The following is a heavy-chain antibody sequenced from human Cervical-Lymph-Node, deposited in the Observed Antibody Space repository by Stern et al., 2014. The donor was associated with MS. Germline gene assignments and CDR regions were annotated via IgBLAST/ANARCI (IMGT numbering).Heavy chain of an antibody. Sequence: VQLLQSGGGVVQPGRSLRLSCAASGFTFSSYGMHWVRQAPGKGLEWVAVISYDGSNKYYADSVKGRFTISRDNSKNTLYLQMNSLRAEDTAVYYCAKGGYSSGWSPDDYWGQGTLVTVSS. D-gene: IGHD6-19*01. CDR2: ISYDGSNK. J-gene: IGHJ4*02. V-gene: IGHV3-30*18. CDR1: GFTFSSYG. CDR3: AKGGYSSGWSPDDY.